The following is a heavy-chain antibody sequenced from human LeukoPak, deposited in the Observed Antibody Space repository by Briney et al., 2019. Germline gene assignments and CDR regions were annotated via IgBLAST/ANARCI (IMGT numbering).Heavy chain of an antibody. J-gene: IGHJ5*02. CDR2: INHSGST. D-gene: IGHD2-15*01. CDR3: ARGPWRVVAAYNWFDP. Sequence: PSETLSLTCAVYGGSFSGYYWSWIRQPPGKGLEWIGEINHSGSTNYNPSLKSRVTISVDTSKNQFSLKLNSVTAADTAVYYCARGPWRVVAAYNWFDPWGQGTLVTVSS. CDR1: GGSFSGYY. V-gene: IGHV4-34*01.